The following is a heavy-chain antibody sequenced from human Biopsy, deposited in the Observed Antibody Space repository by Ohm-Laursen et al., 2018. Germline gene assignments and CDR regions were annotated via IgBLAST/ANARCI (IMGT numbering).Heavy chain of an antibody. D-gene: IGHD7-27*01. V-gene: IGHV4-59*01. Sequence: TLSLTCTVSGGSIKSYYWNWIRQSPGEGLEWIGFIYYTGHTNYNPSLKSRATISVDTSKNQFSLKVISVTAADTAVYYCARLTGDPSYWGQGILVTVSS. CDR1: GGSIKSYY. CDR2: IYYTGHT. J-gene: IGHJ4*02. CDR3: ARLTGDPSY.